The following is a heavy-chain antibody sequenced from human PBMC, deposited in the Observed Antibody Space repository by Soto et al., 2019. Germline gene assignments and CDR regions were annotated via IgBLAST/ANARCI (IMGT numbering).Heavy chain of an antibody. J-gene: IGHJ4*02. CDR2: ISSTSSYT. Sequence: GSLRRSGTASGGTFRSDAMNWVRQTQEKGLEWVSSISSTSSYTHYSDSVKGRFTISRDNAKNSLFLQMNSLRAEDTATYYCARDLALAGNYWGQGVLVTVSS. CDR3: ARDLALAGNY. V-gene: IGHV3-21*01. D-gene: IGHD6-19*01. CDR1: GGTFRSDA.